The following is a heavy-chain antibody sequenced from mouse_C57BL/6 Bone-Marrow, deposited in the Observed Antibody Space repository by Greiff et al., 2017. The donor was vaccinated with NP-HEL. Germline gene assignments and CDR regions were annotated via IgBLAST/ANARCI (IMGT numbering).Heavy chain of an antibody. D-gene: IGHD1-1*01. CDR2: ISSGGSYT. CDR3: ANLLLRGYWYFDV. J-gene: IGHJ1*03. V-gene: IGHV5-6*02. CDR1: GFTFSSYG. Sequence: EVMLVESGGDLVKPGGSLKLSCAASGFTFSSYGMSWVRQTPDKRLEWVATISSGGSYTYYPDSVKGRFTISRDNAKNTLYLQMSSLKSEDTAMYYCANLLLRGYWYFDVWGTGTTVTVSS.